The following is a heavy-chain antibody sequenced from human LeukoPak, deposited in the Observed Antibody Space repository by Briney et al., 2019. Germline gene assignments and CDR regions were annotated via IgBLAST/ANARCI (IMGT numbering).Heavy chain of an antibody. V-gene: IGHV4-59*12. D-gene: IGHD3-22*01. CDR3: AKSNGYGLIDI. Sequence: SETLSLTCSVSGGSISSYFWSWIRQAPGKGLEWIAYISDSGITNYNPSLKSRVTISLDTSRNQFSLKLNSVTAADTAVYYCAKSNGYGLIDIWGQGTMVTVSS. J-gene: IGHJ3*02. CDR2: ISDSGIT. CDR1: GGSISSYF.